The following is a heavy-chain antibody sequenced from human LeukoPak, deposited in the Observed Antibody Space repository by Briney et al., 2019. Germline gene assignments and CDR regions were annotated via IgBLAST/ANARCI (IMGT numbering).Heavy chain of an antibody. CDR1: GYTFPAYY. Sequence: GASVKVSCKASGYTFPAYYLHWVRQAPGQGLEWMGWIDPNSGGTKYAQNFQGRVAMTRDTSISTAYMELSSLRSADTAVYYCARIGISGSYWDFDQWGQGTLVTVSS. V-gene: IGHV1-2*02. CDR3: ARIGISGSYWDFDQ. J-gene: IGHJ4*02. D-gene: IGHD1-26*01. CDR2: IDPNSGGT.